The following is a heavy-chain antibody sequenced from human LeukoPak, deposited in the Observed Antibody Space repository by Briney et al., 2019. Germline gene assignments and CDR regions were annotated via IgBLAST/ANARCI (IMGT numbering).Heavy chain of an antibody. V-gene: IGHV3-7*01. Sequence: PGGALRLSCVATGLTFSGYWMSWVRQAPGKGLEWVANIKQDGSEKYYVASVNGRFTISRDNAKNSLYLQLNSLRAEDTAVYFCARGISAVVPRAFDVWGQGTLVTVSS. J-gene: IGHJ3*01. D-gene: IGHD2-15*01. CDR3: ARGISAVVPRAFDV. CDR2: IKQDGSEK. CDR1: GLTFSGYW.